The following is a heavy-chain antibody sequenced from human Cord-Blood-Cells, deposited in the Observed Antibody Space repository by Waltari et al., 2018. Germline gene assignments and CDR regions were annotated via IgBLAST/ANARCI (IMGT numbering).Heavy chain of an antibody. D-gene: IGHD3-22*01. Sequence: QVQLQQWGAGLFKPSETLSLTCAVYGGSFSGYYCSWIRQPPGKGLEWIGEINHSGSTNYNPSLKSRVTISVDTSKNQFSLKLSSVTAADTAVYYCATPGSYDSSGYYYNAFDIWGQGTMVTVSS. CDR1: GGSFSGYY. CDR3: ATPGSYDSSGYYYNAFDI. CDR2: INHSGST. J-gene: IGHJ3*02. V-gene: IGHV4-34*01.